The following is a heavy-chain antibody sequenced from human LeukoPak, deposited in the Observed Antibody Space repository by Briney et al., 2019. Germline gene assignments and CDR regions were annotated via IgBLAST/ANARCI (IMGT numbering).Heavy chain of an antibody. CDR1: GFTFSSYG. CDR3: ARAAYDSSGYLTL. Sequence: GGSLRLSCAASGFTFSSYGMHWVRQAPGKGLEWVAVIWYDGTNKYYADSVKGRFTISRDSSKNTLYLQMNSLRAEDTAVYYCARAAYDSSGYLTLWGQGTLVTVSS. J-gene: IGHJ4*02. CDR2: IWYDGTNK. V-gene: IGHV3-33*01. D-gene: IGHD3-22*01.